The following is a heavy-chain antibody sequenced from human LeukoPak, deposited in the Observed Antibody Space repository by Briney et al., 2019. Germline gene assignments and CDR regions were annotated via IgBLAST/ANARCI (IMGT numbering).Heavy chain of an antibody. V-gene: IGHV4-59*01. CDR3: ARAYCGGDCYSNWFDP. CDR2: IYYSGST. CDR1: GGSISSYY. D-gene: IGHD2-21*02. J-gene: IGHJ5*02. Sequence: SETLSLTCTVSGGSISSYYWSWIRQPPGKGLEWIGYIYYSGSTNYNPSLKSRVTISVDTSKNQFSLKLSSVTAADTAVYYCARAYCGGDCYSNWFDPWGQGTLVTVSS.